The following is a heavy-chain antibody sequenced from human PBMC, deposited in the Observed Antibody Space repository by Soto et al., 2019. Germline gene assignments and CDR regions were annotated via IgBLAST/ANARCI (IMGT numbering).Heavy chain of an antibody. CDR1: GFTFSSYS. J-gene: IGHJ4*02. Sequence: GGSLRLSCAASGFTFSSYSMNWVRQAPGKGLEWVSSISSSSSYIYYADSVKGRFTISRDNAKNSLYLQMNSLRAEDTAVYYCARVGDKCCSSNSCYEYFDYWGQGTLVTVSS. V-gene: IGHV3-21*01. D-gene: IGHD2-2*01. CDR3: ARVGDKCCSSNSCYEYFDY. CDR2: ISSSSSYI.